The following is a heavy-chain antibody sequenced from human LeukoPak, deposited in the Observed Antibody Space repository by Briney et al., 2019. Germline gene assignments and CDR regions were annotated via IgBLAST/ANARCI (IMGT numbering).Heavy chain of an antibody. CDR3: ARRGSSSFYYYYYMDV. J-gene: IGHJ6*03. CDR2: INHSGST. D-gene: IGHD6-13*01. Sequence: SETLSLTCAVYGGSLSGYYWTWIRQPPGKGLEWIGEINHSGSTNYNPSLKSRVTISVDTSKNQFSLKLSSVTAADTAVYYCARRGSSSFYYYYYMDVWGKGTPVTVSS. V-gene: IGHV4-34*01. CDR1: GGSLSGYY.